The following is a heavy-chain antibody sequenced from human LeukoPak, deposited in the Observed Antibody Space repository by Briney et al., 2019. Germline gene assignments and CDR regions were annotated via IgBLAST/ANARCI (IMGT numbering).Heavy chain of an antibody. D-gene: IGHD6-13*01. V-gene: IGHV4-30-4*01. CDR3: ARGSKKGWSSSWYADY. J-gene: IGHJ4*02. Sequence: SETLSLTCTVSGGSISGGDYYWSWIRQPPGKGLEWIGYIYYSGSTYYNPSLKSRVTISVDTSKNQFSLKLSSVTAADTAVYYCARGSKKGWSSSWYADYWGQGTLVTVSS. CDR1: GGSISGGDYY. CDR2: IYYSGST.